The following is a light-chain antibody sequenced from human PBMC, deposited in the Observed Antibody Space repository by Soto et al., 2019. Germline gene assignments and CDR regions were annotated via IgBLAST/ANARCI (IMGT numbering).Light chain of an antibody. J-gene: IGLJ1*01. CDR2: EVS. CDR1: ISDVGGYNY. Sequence: SVLTQPASVSGSPGQSITMSCTGTISDVGGYNYVSWYQQHPGKAPKLMIYEVSNRPSGVSNRFSGSKSGNTASLTISGLQAEDEADYYCSSYTSRGTYVFGTGTKVTVL. V-gene: IGLV2-14*01. CDR3: SSYTSRGTYV.